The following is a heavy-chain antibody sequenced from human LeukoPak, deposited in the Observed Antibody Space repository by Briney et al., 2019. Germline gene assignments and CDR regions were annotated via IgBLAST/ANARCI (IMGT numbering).Heavy chain of an antibody. D-gene: IGHD3-22*01. Sequence: PSETLSLTCTVSGGSVNSGNYYWSWIRQPPGKGLEWIAYIFYSGSTNYNPSLKSRVTMSIDTSKNQFSLKLSSVTAADTAVYYCAGTGMIVVQYWGQGTLVTVSS. CDR2: IFYSGST. V-gene: IGHV4-61*01. J-gene: IGHJ4*02. CDR1: GGSVNSGNYY. CDR3: AGTGMIVVQY.